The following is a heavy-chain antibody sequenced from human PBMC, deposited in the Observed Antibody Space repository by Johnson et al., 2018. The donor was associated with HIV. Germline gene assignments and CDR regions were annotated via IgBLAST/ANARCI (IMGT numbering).Heavy chain of an antibody. CDR1: GFTFSSYA. CDR2: ISGSGGST. J-gene: IGHJ3*02. V-gene: IGHV3-23*04. D-gene: IGHD4-17*01. Sequence: VQLVESGGGVVQPGGSLRLSCAASGFTFSSYAMHWVRQAPGKGLEWVSAISGSGGSTYYADSVKGRFTIPRDNSKNTLYLQMNSLRAEDTAVYYCAKEGSRGTVTQAPDAFDIWGQGTVVTVSS. CDR3: AKEGSRGTVTQAPDAFDI.